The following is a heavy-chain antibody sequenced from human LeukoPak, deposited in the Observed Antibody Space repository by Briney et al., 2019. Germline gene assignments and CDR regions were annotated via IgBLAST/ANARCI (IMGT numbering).Heavy chain of an antibody. D-gene: IGHD5-24*01. J-gene: IGHJ1*01. V-gene: IGHV4-59*01. CDR1: GDSISSYY. CDR2: IYHSGNT. Sequence: SETLSLTCTVSGDSISSYYSSWIRQPPGKGLEWIGFIYHSGNTNYNPSLKSRVTISVDTSKNQFSLKLSSVTAADTAVYYCARGDGYNSYFQHWGQGTLVTVSS. CDR3: ARGDGYNSYFQH.